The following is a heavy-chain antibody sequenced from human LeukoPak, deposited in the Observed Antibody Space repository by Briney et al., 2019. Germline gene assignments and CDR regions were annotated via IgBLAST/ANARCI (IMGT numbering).Heavy chain of an antibody. V-gene: IGHV1-18*01. CDR3: ARAGPGSGWYFDY. CDR2: ISPYNGNT. Sequence: SVKVSCKAPAYDFTSVGFTWVRRAPGPGHEWMGLISPYNGNTRYAQEFQGRVAMTTDTSTTTAYMELSGLTFNDTAIYYCARAGPGSGWYFDYWGQGTLVTVSS. CDR1: AYDFTSVG. D-gene: IGHD6-19*01. J-gene: IGHJ4*02.